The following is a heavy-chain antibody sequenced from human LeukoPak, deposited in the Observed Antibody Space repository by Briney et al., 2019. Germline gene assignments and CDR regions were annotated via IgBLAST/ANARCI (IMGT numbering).Heavy chain of an antibody. CDR1: GFTFSTYA. CDR3: AREGSGSYGLGVAFDI. J-gene: IGHJ3*02. CDR2: ISYDGSNT. Sequence: PGGSLRLSCAASGFTFSTYAMHWVRQAPGGGLEWVALISYDGSNTYYADSVKGRFSNSRDNPKNTLHLQMSSLRAEDTAVYFCAREGSGSYGLGVAFDIWGQGTMVTVSS. D-gene: IGHD1-26*01. V-gene: IGHV3-30*15.